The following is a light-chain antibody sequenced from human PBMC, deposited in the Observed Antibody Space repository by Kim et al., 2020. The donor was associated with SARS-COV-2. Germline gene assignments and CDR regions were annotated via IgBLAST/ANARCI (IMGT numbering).Light chain of an antibody. V-gene: IGKV3-11*01. J-gene: IGKJ2*01. CDR2: DVS. Sequence: LSLSPGDRAVTCCRARQSLSGYLAWYQQRRGQAPRLLIYDVSTRAAGVPARFSGSGSGTDFTLTISSLEPEDFAVYYCQHRSNWHTFGQGTKLEIK. CDR1: QSLSGY. CDR3: QHRSNWHT.